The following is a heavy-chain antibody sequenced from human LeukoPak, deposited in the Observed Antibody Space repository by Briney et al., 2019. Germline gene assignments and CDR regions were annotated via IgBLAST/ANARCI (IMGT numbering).Heavy chain of an antibody. Sequence: PGGSLRLSCATSGFTFSRFGMHWVRQAPGKGLEYVSAISSNGGSTYYADSVKGRFTISRDNSKNTLYLQMGSLRVDDMGVYYCASGHDKDDAGDYFDYWGQGTLVTVSS. J-gene: IGHJ4*02. CDR2: ISSNGGST. D-gene: IGHD3-22*01. V-gene: IGHV3-64*02. CDR3: ASGHDKDDAGDYFDY. CDR1: GFTFSRFG.